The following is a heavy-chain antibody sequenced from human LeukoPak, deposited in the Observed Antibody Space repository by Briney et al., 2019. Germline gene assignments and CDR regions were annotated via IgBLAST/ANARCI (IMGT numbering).Heavy chain of an antibody. Sequence: SVKVSCKASGGTFSSYAISWVRQAPGQGLEWMGGIIPIFDTANYAQKFQGRVTITADESTSTAHMELSSLRSEDTAVYYCARWVVVTASDYYYYGMDVWGQGTTVTVSS. CDR3: ARWVVVTASDYYYYGMDV. CDR2: IIPIFDTA. CDR1: GGTFSSYA. D-gene: IGHD2-21*02. V-gene: IGHV1-69*13. J-gene: IGHJ6*02.